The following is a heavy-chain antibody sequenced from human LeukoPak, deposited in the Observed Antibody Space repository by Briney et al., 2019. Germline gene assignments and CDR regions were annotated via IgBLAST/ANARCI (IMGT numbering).Heavy chain of an antibody. V-gene: IGHV4-61*02. CDR1: GGSISSGSYY. CDR3: ARGTRGGYYFDY. Sequence: SETLSLTCTVSGGSISSGSYYWSWIRQPAGKGLEWIGRIYTSGSTNYNPSLKSRVTISVDTSKNQFSLKLSSVTAADTAVYYCARGTRGGYYFDYWGQGTLVTVSS. D-gene: IGHD2-2*01. CDR2: IYTSGST. J-gene: IGHJ4*02.